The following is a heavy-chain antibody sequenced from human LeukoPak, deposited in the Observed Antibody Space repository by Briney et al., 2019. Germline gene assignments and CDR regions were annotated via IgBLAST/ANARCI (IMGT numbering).Heavy chain of an antibody. CDR3: ARDLPKQPKITIFGVVIMGWFDP. D-gene: IGHD3-3*01. CDR1: GGSISSYY. Sequence: SETLSLTCTVSGGSISSYYWSWIRQPPGKGLEWIGYIYYSGSTNYNPSLKSRVTISVDTSKNQFSLKLSSVTAADTAVYYCARDLPKQPKITIFGVVIMGWFDPWGQGTLVTVSS. J-gene: IGHJ5*02. V-gene: IGHV4-59*12. CDR2: IYYSGST.